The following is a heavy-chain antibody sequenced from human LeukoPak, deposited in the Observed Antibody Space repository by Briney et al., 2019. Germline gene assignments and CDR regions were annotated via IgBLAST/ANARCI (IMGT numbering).Heavy chain of an antibody. J-gene: IGHJ4*02. D-gene: IGHD3-22*01. V-gene: IGHV7-4-1*02. CDR1: GYIFTSYA. Sequence: GASVKVSCKASGYIFTSYAMNWVRQAPGQGLEWVGWINTNTGNPTYAQGFTGRSVFSLDTSVSTAFLQISSLKAEDTGVYYCARGASTYYFDSSGDRIVDYWGQGTLVTVSS. CDR3: ARGASTYYFDSSGDRIVDY. CDR2: INTNTGNP.